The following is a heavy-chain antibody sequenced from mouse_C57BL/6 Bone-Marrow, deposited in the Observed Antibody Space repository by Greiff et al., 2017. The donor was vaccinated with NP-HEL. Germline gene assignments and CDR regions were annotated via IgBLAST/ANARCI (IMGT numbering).Heavy chain of an antibody. Sequence: EVQLVESGPGLAKPSQTLSLTCSVTGYSITSDYWNWIRKFPGNKLEYMGYISYSGSTYYNPSLKSRISITRDTSKNQYYLQLNSVTTEDTATYYGARDTWWNYDDGGFAYWGRGTLVTVSA. V-gene: IGHV3-8*01. CDR1: GYSITSDY. J-gene: IGHJ3*01. CDR3: ARDTWWNYDDGGFAY. CDR2: ISYSGST. D-gene: IGHD2-4*01.